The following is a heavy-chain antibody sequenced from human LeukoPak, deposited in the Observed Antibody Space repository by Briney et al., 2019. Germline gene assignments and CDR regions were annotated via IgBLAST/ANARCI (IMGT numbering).Heavy chain of an antibody. Sequence: GGSLRLSCAASGFIFTTYGMHWVRQAPGKGLDWVAVIWYDGSNIYHGDSVKGRFTVSRDNSKNTLYLQMNSLRAEDTAVYYCARARNDYDSSGFSALDYWGQGTLVTVSS. CDR1: GFIFTTYG. D-gene: IGHD3-22*01. V-gene: IGHV3-33*01. J-gene: IGHJ4*02. CDR3: ARARNDYDSSGFSALDY. CDR2: IWYDGSNI.